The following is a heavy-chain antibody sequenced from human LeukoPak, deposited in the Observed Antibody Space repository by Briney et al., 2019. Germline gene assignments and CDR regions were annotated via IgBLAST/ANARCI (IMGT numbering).Heavy chain of an antibody. CDR3: ARGATIWSYDYGSGTTGRYFDY. CDR2: IYYSGST. J-gene: IGHJ4*02. CDR1: GGSISSGDYY. Sequence: SETLSLTCTVSGGSISSGDYYWSWIRQPPGKGLEWIGYIYYSGSTYYNPSLKSRVTISVDTSKNQFSLKLSSVTAADTAVYYCARGATIWSYDYGSGTTGRYFDYWGQGTLVTVSS. V-gene: IGHV4-30-4*01. D-gene: IGHD3-10*01.